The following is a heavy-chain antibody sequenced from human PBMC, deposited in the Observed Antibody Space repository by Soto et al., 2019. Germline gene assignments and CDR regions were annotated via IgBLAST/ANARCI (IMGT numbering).Heavy chain of an antibody. CDR1: GDTVSSNSGT. J-gene: IGHJ6*02. V-gene: IGHV6-1*01. Sequence: SQTLSLTCAISGDTVSSNSGTWNWIRQSPSRGLEWLGRTYYRSKWYNDFALAVKSRITVNPDTSKNQFSLKLSSVTAADTAVYYCARDLRKGQYYYYYAMDVWGQGTTVTVSS. CDR2: TYYRSKWYN. CDR3: ARDLRKGQYYYYYAMDV.